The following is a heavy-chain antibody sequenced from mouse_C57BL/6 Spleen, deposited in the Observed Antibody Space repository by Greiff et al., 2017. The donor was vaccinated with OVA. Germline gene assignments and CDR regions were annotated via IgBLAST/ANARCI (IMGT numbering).Heavy chain of an antibody. Sequence: EVQLQQSGPELVKPGASVKISCKASGYTFTDYYMNWVKQSHGKSLEWIGDINPNNGGTSYNQKFKGKATLTVDKSSSTAYMELRSLTSEDSAVYYCARGRTGYYFDDWGQGTTLTVSS. CDR2: INPNNGGT. D-gene: IGHD4-1*01. CDR1: GYTFTDYY. V-gene: IGHV1-26*01. J-gene: IGHJ2*01. CDR3: ARGRTGYYFDD.